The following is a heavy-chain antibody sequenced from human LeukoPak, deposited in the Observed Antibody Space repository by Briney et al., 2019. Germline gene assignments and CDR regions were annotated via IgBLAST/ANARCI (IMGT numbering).Heavy chain of an antibody. CDR2: INHSGST. D-gene: IGHD6-13*01. Sequence: SETLSLTRAVYGGSFSGYYWSWIRQPPGKGLEWIGEINHSGSTNYNPSLKSRVTISVDKSKNQFSLKLSSVTAADTAVYYCARVYYSSSYDYWYFDLWGRGTLVTVSS. J-gene: IGHJ2*01. CDR1: GGSFSGYY. CDR3: ARVYYSSSYDYWYFDL. V-gene: IGHV4-34*01.